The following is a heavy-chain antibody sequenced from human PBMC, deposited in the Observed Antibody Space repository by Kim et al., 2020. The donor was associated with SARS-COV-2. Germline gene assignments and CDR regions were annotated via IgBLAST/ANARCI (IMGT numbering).Heavy chain of an antibody. CDR2: ISGDGSST. CDR3: VRDINVGAGTTGFDP. V-gene: IGHV3-74*01. CDR1: GFTFSSYW. D-gene: IGHD1-7*01. Sequence: GGSLRLSCAASGFTFSSYWMHWVRQAPGKGLVWVSRISGDGSSTSYADSVKGRFTIARDNAKNTLYVQMNSLRAEDAAMYYCVRDINVGAGTTGFDPCG. J-gene: IGHJ5*02.